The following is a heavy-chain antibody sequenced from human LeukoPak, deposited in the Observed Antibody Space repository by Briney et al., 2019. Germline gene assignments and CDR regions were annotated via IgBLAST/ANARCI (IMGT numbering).Heavy chain of an antibody. CDR1: GYTFTGYY. J-gene: IGHJ4*02. Sequence: GASVKVSCKASGYTFTGYYMHWVRQATGQGLEWMGWMNPNSANTGYAQRFQGRVIMTRNTSINTAYMELSRLRFDDTALYYCARLGSRGDFWGQGTLVTVSS. CDR2: MNPNSANT. V-gene: IGHV1-8*02. D-gene: IGHD3-10*01. CDR3: ARLGSRGDF.